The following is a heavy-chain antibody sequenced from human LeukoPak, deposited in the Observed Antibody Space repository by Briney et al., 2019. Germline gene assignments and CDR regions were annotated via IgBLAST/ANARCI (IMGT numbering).Heavy chain of an antibody. CDR3: ARVGIRQWLVF. Sequence: GRSLRLSCAASGFTFSSYGMHWVRQAPGKGLEWVAVISYDGSNKYYADSVKGRFTISRDNSKNTLYLQMNSLRAEDTAVYYCARVGIRQWLVFWGQGTLVTVS. D-gene: IGHD6-19*01. V-gene: IGHV3-30*03. J-gene: IGHJ4*02. CDR2: ISYDGSNK. CDR1: GFTFSSYG.